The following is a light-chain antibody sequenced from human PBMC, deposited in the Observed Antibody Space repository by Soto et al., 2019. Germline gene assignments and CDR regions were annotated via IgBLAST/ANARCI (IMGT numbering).Light chain of an antibody. V-gene: IGLV2-14*01. J-gene: IGLJ2*01. Sequence: QSALTQPASVSGSPGQSITISCTGTSSDIGRYNYVSWYQQHPGKAPKVVISEVTKRPSGVSNRFSGSKSGNTASLTISGLQAEDEAEYYCTSYTSTITHVLFGGGTKVTVL. CDR3: TSYTSTITHVL. CDR2: EVT. CDR1: SSDIGRYNY.